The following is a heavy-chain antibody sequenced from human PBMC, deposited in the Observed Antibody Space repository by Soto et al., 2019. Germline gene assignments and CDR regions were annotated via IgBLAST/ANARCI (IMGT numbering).Heavy chain of an antibody. CDR1: GFTFSSCW. CDR3: AGAGVAGPNWFDP. V-gene: IGHV3-7*05. J-gene: IGHJ5*02. D-gene: IGHD3-3*01. CDR2: IKQDGSEK. Sequence: PGGSVRLSCAASGFTFSSCWMSWVRRAPGKGLEWVANIKQDGSEKYYVDSVKGRFTISRDNAKNSLYLQMNSLRAEDTAVYYCAGAGVAGPNWFDPWGQGTLVTVSS.